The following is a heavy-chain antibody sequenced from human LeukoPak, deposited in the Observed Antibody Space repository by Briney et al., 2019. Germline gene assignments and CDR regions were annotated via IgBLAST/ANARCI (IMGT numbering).Heavy chain of an antibody. CDR3: ARGGRGYSSSGNSWFDP. V-gene: IGHV1-2*02. D-gene: IGHD6-6*01. CDR2: INPNSGGT. CDR1: GYTFTGYY. J-gene: IGHJ5*02. Sequence: GASVKVSCKASGYTFTGYYMHWVRQAPGQGLEWMGWINPNSGGTNYAQKFQGRVTMTRDTSISTAYMELSRLRSDDTAVYYCARGGRGYSSSGNSWFDPWGQGTLVTVSS.